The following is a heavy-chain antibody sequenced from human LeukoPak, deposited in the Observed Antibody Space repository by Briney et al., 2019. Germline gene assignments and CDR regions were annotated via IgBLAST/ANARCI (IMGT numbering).Heavy chain of an antibody. J-gene: IGHJ4*02. Sequence: PGGSLRLSCAASGFTFSSYGMSWVRQAPGKGLEWVANIKQDGSEKYYVDSVKGRFTISRDNAKNSLYLQMNSLRAEDTAVYYCAKATTEQWLVLDYWGQGTLVTVSS. D-gene: IGHD6-19*01. CDR2: IKQDGSEK. V-gene: IGHV3-7*01. CDR1: GFTFSSYG. CDR3: AKATTEQWLVLDY.